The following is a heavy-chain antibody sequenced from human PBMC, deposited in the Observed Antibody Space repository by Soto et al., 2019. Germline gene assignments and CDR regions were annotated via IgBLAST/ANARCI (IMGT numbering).Heavy chain of an antibody. Sequence: LIGWVRQMPGKGLEWMGIIYPGDSDTRYSPSFQGQVTISADKSITTVYLQWSSLKASDTAMYYCARTDGYEIAYWGQGTPVTVS. J-gene: IGHJ4*02. CDR1: L. V-gene: IGHV5-51*01. D-gene: IGHD5-12*01. CDR3: ARTDGYEIAY. CDR2: IYPGDSDT.